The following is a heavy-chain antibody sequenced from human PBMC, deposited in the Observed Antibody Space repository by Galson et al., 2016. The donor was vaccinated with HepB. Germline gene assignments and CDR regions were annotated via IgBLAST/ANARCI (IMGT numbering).Heavy chain of an antibody. CDR1: GFIFSTYG. Sequence: SLRLSCAASGFIFSTYGMHWVRQAPGKGLEWVAVISYDGSDQYYADSVKGRFTISRDNSENTLYLQMDSLRAEDTAVYYCAKDQSSGNCGGDCYDASDYWGRGTLVTVSS. CDR2: ISYDGSDQ. D-gene: IGHD2-21*02. V-gene: IGHV3-30*18. CDR3: AKDQSSGNCGGDCYDASDY. J-gene: IGHJ4*02.